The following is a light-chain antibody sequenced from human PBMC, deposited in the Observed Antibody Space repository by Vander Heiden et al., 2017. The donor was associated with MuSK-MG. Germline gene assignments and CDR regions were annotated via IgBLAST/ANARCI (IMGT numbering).Light chain of an antibody. CDR2: AAS. CDR3: QRDNEWPET. J-gene: IGKJ1*01. CDR1: QSVSNN. Sequence: EIVMTQSPDTLSVSPGERATLSCRASQSVSNNLVWYQQRPGQAPRLLIYAASTRATGIPARFSGSRSGTEFTLAISSLQSEDFAVYYCQRDNEWPETFGQGTKVEMK. V-gene: IGKV3-15*01.